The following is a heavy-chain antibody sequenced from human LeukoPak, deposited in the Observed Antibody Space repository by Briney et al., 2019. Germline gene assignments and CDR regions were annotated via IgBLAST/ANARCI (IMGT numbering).Heavy chain of an antibody. Sequence: PGGSLRLSCTASGFTFRTYAMTWVRQAPGKGLEWVSAISGSGGSTYYADSVKGRFTISRDNSKNTLYLQMNSLRAEDTAVYYCAVYSSSWYAFDYWGQGTLVTVSS. CDR1: GFTFRTYA. J-gene: IGHJ4*02. CDR3: AVYSSSWYAFDY. CDR2: ISGSGGST. D-gene: IGHD6-13*01. V-gene: IGHV3-23*01.